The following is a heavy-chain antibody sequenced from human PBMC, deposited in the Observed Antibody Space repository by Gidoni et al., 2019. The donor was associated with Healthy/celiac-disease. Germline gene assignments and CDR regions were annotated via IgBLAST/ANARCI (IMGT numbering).Heavy chain of an antibody. CDR3: ARAMVRGVIITVAY. D-gene: IGHD3-10*01. CDR1: GYTFTSYD. Sequence: QVQLVQAGAEGKKPGHPVKVSCKASGYTFTSYDINWVRQATGQGLEWMGWMNPNSGNTGYSQKFQGRVTMTRNTSRSTAYMELSSLRSAYTAVYYCARAMVRGVIITVAYWGQGTLVTVSS. CDR2: MNPNSGNT. J-gene: IGHJ4*02. V-gene: IGHV1-8*01.